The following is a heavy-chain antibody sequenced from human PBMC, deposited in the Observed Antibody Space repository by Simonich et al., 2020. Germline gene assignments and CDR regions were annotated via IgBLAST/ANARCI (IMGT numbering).Heavy chain of an antibody. CDR1: GYTFTGSY. D-gene: IGHD6-13*01. CDR2: INPNSGGK. CDR3: ARSHIAAAGTGYFQH. J-gene: IGHJ1*01. V-gene: IGHV1-2*02. Sequence: QVQLVQSGAEVKKPGASVKVSCKASGYTFTGSYMHWVRQAPGQGLEWMGWINPNSGGKNYAKKFQGRVTMTRDTSISTAYMELSRLRSDDTAVYYCARSHIAAAGTGYFQHWGQGTLVTVSS.